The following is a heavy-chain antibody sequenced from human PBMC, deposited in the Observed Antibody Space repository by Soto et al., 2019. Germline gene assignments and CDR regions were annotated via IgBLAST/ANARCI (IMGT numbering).Heavy chain of an antibody. CDR1: GYTFTSYY. V-gene: IGHV1-46*03. CDR3: ARGGYIRSWYSDLNWFDP. J-gene: IGHJ5*02. Sequence: DSVKVSCKASGYTFTSYYMHWVRQAPGQGLEWMGIINPSGGSTSYAQKFQGRVTMTRDTSTSTVYMELSSLRSEDTAVYYRARGGYIRSWYSDLNWFDPCGQRNLVTVSS. D-gene: IGHD6-13*01. CDR2: INPSGGST.